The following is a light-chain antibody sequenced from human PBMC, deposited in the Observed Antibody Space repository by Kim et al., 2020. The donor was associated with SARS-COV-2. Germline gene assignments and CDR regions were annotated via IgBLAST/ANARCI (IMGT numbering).Light chain of an antibody. Sequence: DIQMTQSPSSLSASVGDRVTITCRASQSIGRYLNWYQQKLGKAPRLLIYGASTLQSGVPSRFSGSGSGTEFTLTISRLQPEDFATYYCQQSYSNLGTFGQGTKVDIK. CDR3: QQSYSNLGT. V-gene: IGKV1-39*01. CDR2: GAS. J-gene: IGKJ1*01. CDR1: QSIGRY.